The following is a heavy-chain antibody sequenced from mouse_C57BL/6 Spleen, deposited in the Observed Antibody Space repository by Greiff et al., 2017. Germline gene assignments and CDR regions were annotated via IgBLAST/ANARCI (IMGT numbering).Heavy chain of an antibody. V-gene: IGHV1-85*01. CDR3: AREGSIDY. CDR1: GYTFTSYD. Sequence: QVQLQQSGPELVKPGASVKLSCKASGYTFTSYDINWVKQRPGQGLEWIGWIYPRDGSTKYNEKFKGKATLTVNTSSRTAYMDLHSLTSEDSAVYVCAREGSIDYWGQGTSVTVSS. CDR2: IYPRDGST. J-gene: IGHJ4*01.